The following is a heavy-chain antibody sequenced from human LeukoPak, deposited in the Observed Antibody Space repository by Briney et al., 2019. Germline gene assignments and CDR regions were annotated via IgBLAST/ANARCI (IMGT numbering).Heavy chain of an antibody. Sequence: SSVKVSCKASGGTFSSYAISWVRQAPRQRLEWMGRIITIFGTANYAQKFQGRVTITTDESTSTAYMELSSLRSEDTAVYYCARDRVWYSNYGDKYYFDDWGQGTLVTVSS. CDR1: GGTFSSYA. CDR2: IITIFGTA. D-gene: IGHD4-11*01. J-gene: IGHJ4*02. V-gene: IGHV1-69*05. CDR3: ARDRVWYSNYGDKYYFDD.